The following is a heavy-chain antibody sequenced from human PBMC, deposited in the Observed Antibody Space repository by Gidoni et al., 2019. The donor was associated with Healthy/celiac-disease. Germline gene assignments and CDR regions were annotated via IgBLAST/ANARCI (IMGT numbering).Heavy chain of an antibody. D-gene: IGHD3-16*01. CDR2: ISGSGGST. V-gene: IGHV3-23*04. J-gene: IGHJ4*02. Sequence: EMQLVESGGGLVQPGGSLRLSCSASIFTFSSYAMSWVRQAPGKGLEWVSAISGSGGSTYYADSVKGRFTIARDNSKNTLYLQMNSLRAEDTAVYYCAKGTPQPRLPGFDYWGQGTLVTVSS. CDR1: IFTFSSYA. CDR3: AKGTPQPRLPGFDY.